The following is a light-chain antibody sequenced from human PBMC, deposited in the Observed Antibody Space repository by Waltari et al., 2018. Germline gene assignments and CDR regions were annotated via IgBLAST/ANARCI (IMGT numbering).Light chain of an antibody. J-gene: IGLJ2*01. CDR1: SRAVGGYNY. V-gene: IGLV2-14*03. CDR2: DVS. CDR3: SSYTSSSTPVV. Sequence: QSALTQPASVSGSPRQSITIPCTGTSRAVGGYNYVSWYQQHPGKAPKLMIYDVSNRPSGVSNRFSGSKSGNTASLTISGLQAEDEADYYCSSYTSSSTPVVFGGGTKLTVL.